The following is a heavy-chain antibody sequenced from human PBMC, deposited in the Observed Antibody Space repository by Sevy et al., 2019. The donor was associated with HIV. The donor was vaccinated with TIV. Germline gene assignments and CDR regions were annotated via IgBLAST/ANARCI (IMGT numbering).Heavy chain of an antibody. CDR1: GFTFSSYG. V-gene: IGHV3-30*03. D-gene: IGHD2-2*01. J-gene: IGHJ4*02. Sequence: GGCLRLSCAASGFTFSSYGMHWVRQAPGKGLEWVAVISYDGSNKYYADSVKGRFTISRDNSKNTLYLQMNSLRAEDTAVYYCATRYCSSTSCYEEVDYWGQGTLVTVSS. CDR3: ATRYCSSTSCYEEVDY. CDR2: ISYDGSNK.